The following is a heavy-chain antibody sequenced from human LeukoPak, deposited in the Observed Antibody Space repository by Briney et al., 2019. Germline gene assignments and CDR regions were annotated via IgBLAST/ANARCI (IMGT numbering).Heavy chain of an antibody. V-gene: IGHV4-30-4*01. CDR1: GGSISSGDYY. Sequence: SETLPLTCTVSGGSISSGDYYWNWIRQPPGKGLEWIGYIYYSGSTYYNPSLKSRVTISVDTSKNQFSLNLSSVTAADTAVYYCARGKGDYSDSSGLCYFDYWGQGTLVTVSS. CDR2: IYYSGST. J-gene: IGHJ4*02. D-gene: IGHD3-22*01. CDR3: ARGKGDYSDSSGLCYFDY.